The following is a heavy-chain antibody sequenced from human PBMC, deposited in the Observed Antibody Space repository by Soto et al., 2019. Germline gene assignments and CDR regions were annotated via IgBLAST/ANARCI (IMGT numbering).Heavy chain of an antibody. V-gene: IGHV3-30*18. CDR1: GFTFSDYA. Sequence: PGGSLRLSCAASGFTFSDYAMHWVRQAPGKGLEWVAVVSHDGRNTHYADSVKGRFTISRDSSKNTVSLEMTSLRAEDTAVYYWVKSMGNWGGGTCYIYYYYGMDVWGEGTRVTVSS. CDR3: VKSMGNWGGGTCYIYYYYGMDV. J-gene: IGHJ6*04. D-gene: IGHD2-15*01. CDR2: VSHDGRNT.